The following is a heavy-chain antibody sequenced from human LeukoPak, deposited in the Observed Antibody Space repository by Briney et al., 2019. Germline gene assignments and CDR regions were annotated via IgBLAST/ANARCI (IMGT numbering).Heavy chain of an antibody. CDR3: TIPSSGQTKPFDY. CDR1: GFTFSNSA. V-gene: IGHV3-73*01. Sequence: PGGSLRLSCAASGFTFSNSAMHWVRQASGKGLEWVGRIRSKTNNYATTYAASVKGRFTISRDDSTKTAYLQMNSLKTEDTAVYYCTIPSSGQTKPFDYWGQGTLVTVSS. CDR2: IRSKTNNYAT. J-gene: IGHJ4*02. D-gene: IGHD5-12*01.